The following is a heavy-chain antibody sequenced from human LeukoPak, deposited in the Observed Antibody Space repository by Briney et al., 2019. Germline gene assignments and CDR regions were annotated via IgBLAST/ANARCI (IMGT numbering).Heavy chain of an antibody. J-gene: IGHJ4*02. CDR3: VSLTRESPPRGNRDLWSVYSDY. CDR2: IYYSGST. D-gene: IGHD3-3*01. Sequence: SETLSLTCTVSGGSISSYYWSWIRQPPRKGLEWIGYIYYSGSTNYNPSLKSRVTISVDTSKNQFSLKLSSVTAADTAIYYCVSLTRESPPRGNRDLWSVYSDYWGQETLVTVSS. V-gene: IGHV4-59*01. CDR1: GGSISSYY.